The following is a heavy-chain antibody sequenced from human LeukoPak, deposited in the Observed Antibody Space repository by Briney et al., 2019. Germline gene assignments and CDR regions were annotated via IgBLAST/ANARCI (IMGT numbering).Heavy chain of an antibody. CDR1: GYTFTSNY. Sequence: SVKVSCKASGYTFTSNYIHWVRQAPGQGLEWMGGIIPIFGTANYAQKFQGRVTITADESTSTAYMELSSLRSEDTAVHYCARRAHTAMGLPYFDYWGQGTLVTVSS. D-gene: IGHD5-18*01. V-gene: IGHV1-69*13. CDR3: ARRAHTAMGLPYFDY. J-gene: IGHJ4*02. CDR2: IIPIFGTA.